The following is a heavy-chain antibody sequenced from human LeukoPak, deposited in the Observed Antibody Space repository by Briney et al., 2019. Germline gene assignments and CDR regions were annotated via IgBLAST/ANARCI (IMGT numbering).Heavy chain of an antibody. CDR3: ARVTIGGRYSYVSGAFDI. V-gene: IGHV4-59*01. CDR2: IYYGGST. J-gene: IGHJ3*02. CDR1: GGSISSYY. Sequence: SETLSLTCTVSGGSISSYYWSWIRQPPGKGLEWIGYIYYGGSTNYNPSLKGRVTISVDTSKNQFSLELSSVTAADTAVYYCARVTIGGRYSYVSGAFDIWGQGTMVTVSS. D-gene: IGHD5-18*01.